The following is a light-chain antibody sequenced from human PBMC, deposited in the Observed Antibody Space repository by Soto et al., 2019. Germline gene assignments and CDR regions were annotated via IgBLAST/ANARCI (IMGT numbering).Light chain of an antibody. Sequence: QSALTQPASVSGSPGQSITISCTGTSSDVGSCSHVSWYQQHPGKAPKLIIHEDTKRPSGVSDRFSGSRSGYTASLTVSGPRAGVEADYYCCRCGGMVCGGGTKLTV. J-gene: IGLJ2*01. CDR1: SSDVGSCSH. V-gene: IGLV2-23*01. CDR2: EDT. CDR3: CRCGGMV.